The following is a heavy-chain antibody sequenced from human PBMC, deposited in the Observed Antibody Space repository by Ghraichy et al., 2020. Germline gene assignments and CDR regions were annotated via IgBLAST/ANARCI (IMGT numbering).Heavy chain of an antibody. D-gene: IGHD3-22*01. J-gene: IGHJ6*03. CDR3: ARGNSPSYSDSSGYSYVPDYYMDV. CDR2: IIPIFGTT. Sequence: SVKVSCKASGGTFSNYAMSWVRQAPGQGLEWMGGIIPIFGTTNYAQKFQGRVTITADESTRTGYMELSSLRSEDTAVYYCARGNSPSYSDSSGYSYVPDYYMDVWGKGTTVTVSS. CDR1: GGTFSNYA. V-gene: IGHV1-69*13.